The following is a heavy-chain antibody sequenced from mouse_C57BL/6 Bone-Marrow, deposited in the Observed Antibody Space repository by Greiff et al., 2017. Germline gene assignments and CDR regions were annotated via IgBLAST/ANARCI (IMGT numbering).Heavy chain of an antibody. Sequence: QVQLKGSGAELVRPGTSVKMSCKASGYTFTNYWIGWAKQRPGHGLEWIGDIYPGGGYTNYNEKFKGKATLTADKSSSTAYMQFSSLTSEDSAIYYCARSDYYGSRFDYWGQGTTLTVSS. CDR2: IYPGGGYT. V-gene: IGHV1-63*01. J-gene: IGHJ2*01. D-gene: IGHD1-1*01. CDR3: ARSDYYGSRFDY. CDR1: GYTFTNYW.